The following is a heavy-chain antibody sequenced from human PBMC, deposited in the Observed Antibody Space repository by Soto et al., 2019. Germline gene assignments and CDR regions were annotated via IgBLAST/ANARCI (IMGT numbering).Heavy chain of an antibody. V-gene: IGHV3-23*01. J-gene: IGHJ6*03. CDR1: GFTFSSYA. D-gene: IGHD3-16*01. Sequence: GGSLRLSCAASGFTFSSYAMSWVRQAPGKGLEWVSAISGSGGSTYYADSVKGRFTISRDNSENTLYLQMNSLRAEDTAVYYCAKLMGPYYYYYMDVWGKGTTVTVSS. CDR2: ISGSGGST. CDR3: AKLMGPYYYYYMDV.